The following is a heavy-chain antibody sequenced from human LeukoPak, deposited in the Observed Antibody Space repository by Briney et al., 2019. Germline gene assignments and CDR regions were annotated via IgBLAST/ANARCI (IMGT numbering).Heavy chain of an antibody. J-gene: IGHJ3*01. D-gene: IGHD1-26*01. CDR2: INPHSGGT. CDR1: GYTFTDYY. CDR3: ARVYRQYDGFDV. Sequence: ASVKVSCKVSGYTFTDYYIHWVRQAPEQAPECVGWINPHSGGTNYAQKFRGRVTMTRDTSLSEAYMELSGLRLDDTAVFYCARVYRQYDGFDVWGQGTLVIVSS. V-gene: IGHV1-2*02.